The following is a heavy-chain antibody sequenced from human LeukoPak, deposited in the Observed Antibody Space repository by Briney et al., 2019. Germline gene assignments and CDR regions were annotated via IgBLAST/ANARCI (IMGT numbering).Heavy chain of an antibody. CDR1: GGSITSDDYY. Sequence: SETLSLTCTASGGSITSDDYYWSWIRQPAGKGLEWIGRTSSSGSTDYNPSLKRRVTISLDTFKNNFSLKLSSVTAADTAVYYCARLSIDASCLDYWGQGTLVTVS. J-gene: IGHJ4*02. CDR2: TSSSGST. CDR3: ARLSIDASCLDY. D-gene: IGHD2-8*01. V-gene: IGHV4-61*02.